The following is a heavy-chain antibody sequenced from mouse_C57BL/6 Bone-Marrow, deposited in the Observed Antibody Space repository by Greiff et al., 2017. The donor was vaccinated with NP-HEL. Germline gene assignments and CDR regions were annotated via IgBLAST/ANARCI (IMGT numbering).Heavy chain of an antibody. CDR1: GYAFSSYW. Sequence: QVQLQQSGAELVKPGASVKISCKASGYAFSSYWMNWVKQRPGKGLEWIGQIYPGDGDTNYNGKFKGKATLTADKSSSTAYMQLSSLTSEDSAVYFSARKRVGLLGNWCFDVWGTGTTVTVSS. CDR2: IYPGDGDT. J-gene: IGHJ1*03. V-gene: IGHV1-80*01. D-gene: IGHD2-3*01. CDR3: ARKRVGLLGNWCFDV.